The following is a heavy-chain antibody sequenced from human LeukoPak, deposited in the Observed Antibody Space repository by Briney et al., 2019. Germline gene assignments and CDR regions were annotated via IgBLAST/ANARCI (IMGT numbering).Heavy chain of an antibody. CDR2: IYSSGST. D-gene: IGHD5/OR15-5a*01. Sequence: SETLSLTCTVSGGSISSDYWSWIRQPPGKGLEWIGYIYSSGSTNYNPSLKSRVTISVDTSKNQFSLKLSSVTAADTDVYHCARRIVSTGRFDPWGQGTLVTVSS. CDR1: GGSISSDY. J-gene: IGHJ5*02. CDR3: ARRIVSTGRFDP. V-gene: IGHV4-4*09.